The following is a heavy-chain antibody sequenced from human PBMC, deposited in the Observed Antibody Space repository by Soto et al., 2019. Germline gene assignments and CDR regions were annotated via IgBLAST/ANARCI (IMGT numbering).Heavy chain of an antibody. CDR1: GGSISSYF. CDR3: LRNLDGRVSGQDY. V-gene: IGHV4-59*12. J-gene: IGHJ4*02. D-gene: IGHD6-19*01. CDR2: IYSSGNP. Sequence: PSETLSLTCTVSGGSISSYFWSWIRQPPGKGLEWIGQIYSSGNPSYNPSLKSRVTISVDTSKNQFSLKLSSVTAADTAVYYCLRNLDGRVSGQDYWGQGSQVTVSA.